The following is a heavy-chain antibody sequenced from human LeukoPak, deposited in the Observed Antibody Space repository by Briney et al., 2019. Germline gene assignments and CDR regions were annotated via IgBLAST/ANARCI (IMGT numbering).Heavy chain of an antibody. CDR2: IYTTGRT. Sequence: SDTLSLTCTFSGGSISIYYCGWIRQPARKGLECMGLIYTTGRTNYKLSLKSRVTMSVDTSKNQFSLKLSSVTAADTAVYYCARSSGWSYYYYYYMDVWGKGTTVTVSS. D-gene: IGHD3-22*01. V-gene: IGHV4-4*07. CDR1: GGSISIYY. CDR3: ARSSGWSYYYYYYMDV. J-gene: IGHJ6*03.